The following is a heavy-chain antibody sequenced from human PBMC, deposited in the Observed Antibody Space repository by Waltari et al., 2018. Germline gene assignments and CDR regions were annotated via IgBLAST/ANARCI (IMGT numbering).Heavy chain of an antibody. CDR2: INHSGST. J-gene: IGHJ4*02. CDR1: GGSFSGYY. Sequence: QVQLQQWGAGLLKPSETLSLTCAVYGGSFSGYYWSWIRQPPGKGLEWIGEINHSGSTNYNPSLKSRVTISVDTSKNQFSLKLSSVTAADTAVYYCARVSIFSRGGFDYWGQGTLVTVSS. D-gene: IGHD3-9*01. V-gene: IGHV4-34*01. CDR3: ARVSIFSRGGFDY.